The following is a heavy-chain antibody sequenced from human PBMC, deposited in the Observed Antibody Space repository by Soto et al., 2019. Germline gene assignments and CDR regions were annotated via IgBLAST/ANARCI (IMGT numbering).Heavy chain of an antibody. CDR2: IFSNDEK. Sequence: SGPTLVNPTDTRTLTCTVSGFSPSNARMGVSWIRQPPGKALEWLAHIFSNDEKSYSTSLKSRLTISKDTSKSQVVLTMTNMDPVDTATYYCARTPIAAAGYFDYWGQGTLVTVSS. J-gene: IGHJ4*02. CDR1: GFSPSNARMG. D-gene: IGHD6-13*01. CDR3: ARTPIAAAGYFDY. V-gene: IGHV2-26*01.